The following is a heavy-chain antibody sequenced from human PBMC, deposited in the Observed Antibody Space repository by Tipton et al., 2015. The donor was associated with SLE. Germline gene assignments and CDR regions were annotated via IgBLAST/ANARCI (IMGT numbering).Heavy chain of an antibody. J-gene: IGHJ4*02. Sequence: TLSLTCAVYGGSLSGYYWSWIRQSPGKGLEWIDDINHVGRTNYNPSLRSRATISIDTSKNQFSLKQTSVTAADTAVYYCAGRYNWNYKDYFDYWGQGTPVNVSS. CDR3: AGRYNWNYKDYFDY. D-gene: IGHD1-7*01. CDR1: GGSLSGYY. CDR2: INHVGRT. V-gene: IGHV4-34*01.